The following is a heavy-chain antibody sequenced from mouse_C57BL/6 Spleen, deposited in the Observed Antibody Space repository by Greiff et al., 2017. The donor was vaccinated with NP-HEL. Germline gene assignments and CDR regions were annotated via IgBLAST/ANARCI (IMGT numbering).Heavy chain of an antibody. CDR1: GYTFTSYW. CDR3: ARGRGGAY. Sequence: VQLQQPGAELVMPGASVKLSCKASGYTFTSYWMHWVKQRPGQGLEWIGEIDPSDSYTNYNQKFKGKSTLTVDKSSSTAYMQLSSLTSEDSAVYYCARGRGGAYWGQGTLVTVSA. CDR2: IDPSDSYT. V-gene: IGHV1-69*01. J-gene: IGHJ3*01.